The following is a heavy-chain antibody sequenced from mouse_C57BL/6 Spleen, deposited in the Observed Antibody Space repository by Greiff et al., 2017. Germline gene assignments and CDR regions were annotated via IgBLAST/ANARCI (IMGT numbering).Heavy chain of an antibody. CDR2: IYPGDGDT. V-gene: IGHV1-82*01. CDR3: ARGEYDYDSFDY. CDR1: GYAFSSSW. J-gene: IGHJ2*01. D-gene: IGHD2-4*01. Sequence: QVQLQQSGPELVKPGASVKISCKASGYAFSSSWMNWVKQRPGKGLEWIGRIYPGDGDTNYNGKFKGKATLTADKSSSTAYMQLSSLTSEDSAVYFCARGEYDYDSFDYWGQGTTLTVSS.